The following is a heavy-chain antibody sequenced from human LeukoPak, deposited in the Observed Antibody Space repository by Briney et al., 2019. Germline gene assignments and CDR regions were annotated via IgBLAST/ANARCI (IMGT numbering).Heavy chain of an antibody. Sequence: GGSLRLSCAASGYDFSKYGVHWVRQAPGRGLEWVAVISFDGKKEFYADSVKGRFTISRDNSKNALFLQMNSLQTDDTAIYYCARASMATINYYYFYMDAWGKGTTVTVSS. J-gene: IGHJ6*03. CDR3: ARASMATINYYYFYMDA. V-gene: IGHV3-30*04. CDR2: ISFDGKKE. CDR1: GYDFSKYG. D-gene: IGHD5-24*01.